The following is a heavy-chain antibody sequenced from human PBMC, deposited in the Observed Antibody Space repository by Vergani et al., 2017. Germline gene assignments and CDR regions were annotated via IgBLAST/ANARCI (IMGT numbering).Heavy chain of an antibody. CDR2: VHTDGTA. V-gene: IGHV4-4*07. CDR3: ARDQWDDDGPRGWFAP. Sequence: QVQLRQWGAGLVKPSETLSLTCSVSGASISSYFWSWIRQPAGKGLEWLGRVHTDGTAYYNPSLRTRVRLSADLSQSQFSLKMTSLTAADTAVYFCARDQWDDDGPRGWFAPWGQGILVTVSS. CDR1: GASISSYF. J-gene: IGHJ5*02. D-gene: IGHD5-24*01.